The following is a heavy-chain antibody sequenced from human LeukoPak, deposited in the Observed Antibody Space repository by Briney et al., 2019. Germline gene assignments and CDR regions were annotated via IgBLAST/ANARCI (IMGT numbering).Heavy chain of an antibody. D-gene: IGHD6-13*01. V-gene: IGHV3-23*01. J-gene: IGHJ4*02. Sequence: PGGSLRLSCAASGFTFSSYAMSWVRQAPGKGLEWVSAISGSGGSTYYADSAKGRFTISRDNSKNTLYLQMNSLRAEDTAVYYCAKSWKIGSSWYEGDYWGQGTLVTVSS. CDR3: AKSWKIGSSWYEGDY. CDR1: GFTFSSYA. CDR2: ISGSGGST.